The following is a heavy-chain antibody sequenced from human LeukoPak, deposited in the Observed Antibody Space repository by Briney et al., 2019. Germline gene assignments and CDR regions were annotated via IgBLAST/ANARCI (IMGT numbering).Heavy chain of an antibody. V-gene: IGHV1-69*04. J-gene: IGHJ2*01. CDR2: IIPIFGIA. D-gene: IGHD5-18*01. Sequence: GSSVKVSCKASGGTLSSYAISWVRQAPGQGLEWMGRIIPIFGIANYAQKFQGRVTITADKSTSTAYMELSSLRSEDTAVYYCARGSDTAMDPDWYFDLWGRGTLVTVSS. CDR1: GGTLSSYA. CDR3: ARGSDTAMDPDWYFDL.